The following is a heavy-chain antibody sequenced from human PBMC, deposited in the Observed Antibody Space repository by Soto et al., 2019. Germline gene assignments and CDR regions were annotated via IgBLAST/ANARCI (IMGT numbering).Heavy chain of an antibody. CDR2: ISGSGGST. D-gene: IGHD2-2*02. Sequence: LSCAASGFTFSSYAMSWVRQAPGKGREWVSAISGSGGSTYYADSVKGRFTISRDNSKNTLYLQMNSLTAEDTAVYYCARGGYCSSTSCYTLSGSGYYDFWSGITWGQGTLVTVSS. V-gene: IGHV3-23*01. CDR1: GFTFSSYA. CDR3: ARGGYCSSTSCYTLSGSGYYDFWSGIT. J-gene: IGHJ5*02.